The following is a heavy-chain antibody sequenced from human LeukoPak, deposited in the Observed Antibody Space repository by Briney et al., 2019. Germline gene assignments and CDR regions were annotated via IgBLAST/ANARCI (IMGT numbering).Heavy chain of an antibody. V-gene: IGHV3-23*01. D-gene: IGHD3-9*01. Sequence: PGGSLRLSCAASGFTFSSYAMSWVRQAPGKGLEWVSAISGSGGSTYYADSVKGRFTISRDNSKNTLYLQMNSLRAEDTAVYYCAKDLALAETYYDILTGYPRGDYWGQGTLVNVSS. CDR3: AKDLALAETYYDILTGYPRGDY. CDR1: GFTFSSYA. J-gene: IGHJ4*02. CDR2: ISGSGGST.